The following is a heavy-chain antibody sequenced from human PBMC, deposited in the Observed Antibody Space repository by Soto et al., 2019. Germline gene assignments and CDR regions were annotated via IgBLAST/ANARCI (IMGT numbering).Heavy chain of an antibody. CDR1: GFTFSSFA. CDR2: ISGNGVST. D-gene: IGHD3-10*01. J-gene: IGHJ4*02. Sequence: EVHLLESGGGFVQPGGSLRLSCAASGFTFSSFAMSWVRQAPGKGLEWVSIISGNGVSTDFAGSVKGRFTISRDNSKHTLYLQMNRLRAEDTAVYYCAKSFSLVPPGSRYFDYWGQGTLVTVSS. CDR3: AKSFSLVPPGSRYFDY. V-gene: IGHV3-23*01.